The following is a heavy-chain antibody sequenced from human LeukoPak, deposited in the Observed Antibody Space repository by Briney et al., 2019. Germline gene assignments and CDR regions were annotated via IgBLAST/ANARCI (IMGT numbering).Heavy chain of an antibody. CDR2: ISGSGGST. D-gene: IGHD4-23*01. V-gene: IGHV3-23*01. Sequence: QSGGSLRLSCAASGFTFSSYAMSWVRQAPGKGLEWVSAISGSGGSTYYADSVKGRFTISRDNSKNTLYLQMNSLRAEDTAVYYCANFMVKSYYMDVWGRGTTVTVSS. CDR3: ANFMVKSYYMDV. J-gene: IGHJ6*03. CDR1: GFTFSSYA.